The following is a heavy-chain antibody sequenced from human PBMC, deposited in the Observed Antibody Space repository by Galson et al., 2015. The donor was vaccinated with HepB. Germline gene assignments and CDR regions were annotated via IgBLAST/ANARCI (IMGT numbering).Heavy chain of an antibody. V-gene: IGHV3-30*18. J-gene: IGHJ4*02. CDR3: AKGPLIAVAGTDY. CDR1: GFTFSSYG. D-gene: IGHD6-19*01. CDR2: ISYDGSNK. Sequence: SLRLSCAASGFTFSSYGMHWVRQAPGKGLEWVAVISYDGSNKYYADSVKGRFTISRDNSKNTLYLQMNSLRAEDTAVYYCAKGPLIAVAGTDYWGQGTLVTVSS.